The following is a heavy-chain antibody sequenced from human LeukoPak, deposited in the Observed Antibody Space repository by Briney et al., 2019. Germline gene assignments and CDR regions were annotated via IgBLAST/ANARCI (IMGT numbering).Heavy chain of an antibody. Sequence: ASVKVSCKASGYTFTGYYMHWVRQAPGQGLEWMGWINPNSGGTNYAQKFQGRVTMTRGTSISTAYMELSRLRSDDTAVYYCARDVRATSYLFDPWGQGTLVTVSS. V-gene: IGHV1-2*02. CDR1: GYTFTGYY. CDR3: ARDVRATSYLFDP. D-gene: IGHD1-26*01. CDR2: INPNSGGT. J-gene: IGHJ5*02.